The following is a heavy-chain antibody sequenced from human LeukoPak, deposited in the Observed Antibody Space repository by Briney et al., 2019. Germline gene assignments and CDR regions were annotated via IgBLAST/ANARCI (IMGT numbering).Heavy chain of an antibody. D-gene: IGHD6-6*01. CDR2: MKPNSGNT. V-gene: IGHV1-8*03. CDR1: GYPFTSYD. CDR3: ARAIRADRRGSWFDP. J-gene: IGHJ5*02. Sequence: GASVKVSCKASGYPFTSYDINWVRQATGQGLEWMGWMKPNSGNTGYAQKFQGRVTFSRNTSITTAYMELSSLRSEDTAVYYCARAIRADRRGSWFDPWGQGTLVTVSS.